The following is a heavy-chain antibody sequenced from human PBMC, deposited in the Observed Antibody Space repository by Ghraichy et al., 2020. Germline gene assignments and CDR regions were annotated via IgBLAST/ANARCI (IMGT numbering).Heavy chain of an antibody. CDR2: IYYSGST. Sequence: SETLSLTCTVSGGSISSSSYYWGWIRQPPGKGLEWIGSIYYSGSTYYNPSLKSRVTISVDTSKNQFSLKLSSVTAADTAVYYCATQGIAVAGTTNYFDYWGQGTLVTVSS. CDR3: ATQGIAVAGTTNYFDY. D-gene: IGHD6-19*01. V-gene: IGHV4-39*01. J-gene: IGHJ4*02. CDR1: GGSISSSSYY.